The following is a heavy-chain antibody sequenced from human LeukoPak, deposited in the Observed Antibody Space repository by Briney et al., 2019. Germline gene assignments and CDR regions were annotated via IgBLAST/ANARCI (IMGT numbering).Heavy chain of an antibody. Sequence: SETLSLTCAVYGGSFSGYYWSWIRQPPGKGLEWIGEINHSGSTNYNPSLKSRVTISVDTSKNQFSLKLSSVTAADTAVYYCARLGDFWSGYSYYWGQGTLVTVSS. J-gene: IGHJ4*02. V-gene: IGHV4-34*01. CDR1: GGSFSGYY. CDR3: ARLGDFWSGYSYY. D-gene: IGHD3-3*01. CDR2: INHSGST.